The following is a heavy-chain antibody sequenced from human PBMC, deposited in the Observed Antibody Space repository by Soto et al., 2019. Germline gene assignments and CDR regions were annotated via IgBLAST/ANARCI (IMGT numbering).Heavy chain of an antibody. CDR2: IYYSGST. CDR1: GGSISSGGYY. J-gene: IGHJ4*02. Sequence: QVQLQGSGPGLVKPSQTLSLTCTVSGGSISSGGYYWSWIRQHPGKGLEWIGYIYYSGSTYYNPSLKSRVTISVDTSKNQFSLKLSSVTAADTAVYYCARNPLGYCSSTSCWGYFDYWGQGTLVTVSS. D-gene: IGHD2-2*01. CDR3: ARNPLGYCSSTSCWGYFDY. V-gene: IGHV4-31*03.